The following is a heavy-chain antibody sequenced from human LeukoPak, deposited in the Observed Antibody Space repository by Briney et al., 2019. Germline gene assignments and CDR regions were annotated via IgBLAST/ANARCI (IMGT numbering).Heavy chain of an antibody. CDR1: GGSISSYY. D-gene: IGHD1-26*01. CDR2: IYYSGST. Sequence: KPSETLSLTCTVSGGSISSYYWSWIRQPPGKGLEWIGSIYYSGSTYYNLSLKSRVTISVDTSKNQFSLKLSPVTAADTAVYYCARQSGSYYPHYFDYWGQGTLVTVSS. CDR3: ARQSGSYYPHYFDY. J-gene: IGHJ4*02. V-gene: IGHV4-59*05.